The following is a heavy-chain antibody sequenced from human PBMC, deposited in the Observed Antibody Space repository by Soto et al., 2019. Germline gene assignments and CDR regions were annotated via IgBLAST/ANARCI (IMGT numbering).Heavy chain of an antibody. Sequence: QVQLVQSGAEVKKPGSSVKVSCKTSGGTFSTYSIVWVRQAPGEGLEWMGGIIPIFGTANYAQKFQDRVTITADKSTNTAFMELSRLKSEDTAMYYCASSSVTYYGVGTIYYIDYWGPGTLVTVSS. V-gene: IGHV1-69*06. CDR3: ASSSVTYYGVGTIYYIDY. J-gene: IGHJ4*02. D-gene: IGHD1-26*01. CDR1: GGTFSTYS. CDR2: IIPIFGTA.